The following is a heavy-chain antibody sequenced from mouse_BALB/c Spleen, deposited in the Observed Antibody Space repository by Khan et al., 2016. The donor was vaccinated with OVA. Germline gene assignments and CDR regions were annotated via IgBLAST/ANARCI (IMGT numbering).Heavy chain of an antibody. Sequence: QVRLQQSGPGLVAPSQSLSITCTVSGFSLTSYGVNWVRQPPGKGLEWLGVIWGDGSTNYHSALISRLIISKDNSKSQVFLKLKSLQTDDTATYYCAKFTPDYYSMDYWGQGSSVTVSS. V-gene: IGHV2-3*01. CDR1: GFSLTSYG. CDR3: AKFTPDYYSMDY. CDR2: IWGDGST. J-gene: IGHJ4*01. D-gene: IGHD1-1*01.